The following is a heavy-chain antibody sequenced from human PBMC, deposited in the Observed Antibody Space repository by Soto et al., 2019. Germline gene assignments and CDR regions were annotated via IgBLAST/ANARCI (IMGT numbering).Heavy chain of an antibody. D-gene: IGHD2-15*01. J-gene: IGHJ6*02. Sequence: ASVKVSCKASGYTFTSYAMHWVRQAPGQRLEWMGWINAGNGNTKYSQKFQGRVTITRDTSASTAYMELSSLRSEDTAVYYCARAGCLIVKNGMDVWGQGTTVTVSS. CDR3: ARAGCLIVKNGMDV. V-gene: IGHV1-3*01. CDR1: GYTFTSYA. CDR2: INAGNGNT.